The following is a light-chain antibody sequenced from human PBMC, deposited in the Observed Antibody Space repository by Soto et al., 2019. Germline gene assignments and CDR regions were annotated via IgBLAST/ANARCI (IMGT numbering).Light chain of an antibody. CDR3: QHCQPYGDSPPLT. Sequence: EIVLTQSPATLSVSPGGRATLSCRASQSISDTLAWYQQKPGQAPRLLIYGASKRATGFPARFSGSGSGTDFTLTISRLEPGDFAVYYCQHCQPYGDSPPLTFGGGTKVDI. V-gene: IGKV3-15*01. CDR2: GAS. J-gene: IGKJ4*01. CDR1: QSISDT.